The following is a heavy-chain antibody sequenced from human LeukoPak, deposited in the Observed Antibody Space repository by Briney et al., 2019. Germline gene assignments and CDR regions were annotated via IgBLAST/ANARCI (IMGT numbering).Heavy chain of an antibody. CDR1: GFTFSSYW. Sequence: GGSLRLSCAASGFTFSSYWMHWVRQAPGKGLVWVSRINTDGSSTSYADSVKGRFTISRDNAKNTLYLQMNSLRGEDTAVYYCAKDLYYDSSGPTLPDYWGQGTLVTVSS. CDR2: INTDGSST. J-gene: IGHJ4*02. V-gene: IGHV3-74*01. D-gene: IGHD3-22*01. CDR3: AKDLYYDSSGPTLPDY.